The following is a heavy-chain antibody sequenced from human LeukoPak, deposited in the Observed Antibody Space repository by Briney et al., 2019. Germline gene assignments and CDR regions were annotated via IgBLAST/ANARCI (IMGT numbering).Heavy chain of an antibody. J-gene: IGHJ4*02. D-gene: IGHD5-24*01. CDR2: IYYSGSI. Sequence: SETLSLTCAVSGGSIGSGGYYWSWIRQHPGRGLEWIGYIYYSGSIYYNPSLKSRVSISMDMSKNQFSLNLRSVTAADTAMYFCARRVCYKQFDFWGQGTLVTVSS. CDR3: ARRVCYKQFDF. V-gene: IGHV4-31*11. CDR1: GGSIGSGGYY.